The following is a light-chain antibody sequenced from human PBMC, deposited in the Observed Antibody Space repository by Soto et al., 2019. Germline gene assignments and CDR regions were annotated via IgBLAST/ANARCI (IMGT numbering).Light chain of an antibody. V-gene: IGLV2-14*01. CDR1: SSDVGSYNY. J-gene: IGLJ1*01. CDR2: EVS. Sequence: QSALTQPASVSGSPGQSITISFTGTSSDVGSYNYVSWYQQHPGKAPKLMIYEVSNRPSGVSNRFSGSNSGNTASLTISGLQAEDEADYYCNSYTSTNTWVFGTGTKVTVL. CDR3: NSYTSTNTWV.